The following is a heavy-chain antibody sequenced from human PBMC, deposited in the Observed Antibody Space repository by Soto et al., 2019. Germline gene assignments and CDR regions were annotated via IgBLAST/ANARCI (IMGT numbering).Heavy chain of an antibody. CDR3: AKVVVVVPVDGMDV. CDR2: ISGSGGST. CDR1: GFTFSSYA. V-gene: IGHV3-23*01. J-gene: IGHJ6*02. D-gene: IGHD2-2*01. Sequence: GESLKISCAASGFTFSSYAMSWVRQAPGKGLEWVSAISGSGGSTYYADSVKGRFTISRDNSKNTLYLQMNSLRAEDTAVYYCAKVVVVVPVDGMDVWGQGTTVTVSS.